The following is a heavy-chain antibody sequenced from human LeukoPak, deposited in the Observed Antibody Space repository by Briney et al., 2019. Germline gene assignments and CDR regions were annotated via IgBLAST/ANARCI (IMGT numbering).Heavy chain of an antibody. D-gene: IGHD3-3*01. J-gene: IGHJ4*02. CDR3: AKEGTTIFGMATPSGGCSH. V-gene: IGHV3-30*02. CDR1: GFTFSSHG. Sequence: GGSLRLSCAASGFTFSSHGMHWVRQAPAKGLELVAFIRYDGHNKYYVDSVKGRFTISRDNSKNTLSLQMSSLRTEDTAVYYCAKEGTTIFGMATPSGGCSHWGQGTLVTVSS. CDR2: IRYDGHNK.